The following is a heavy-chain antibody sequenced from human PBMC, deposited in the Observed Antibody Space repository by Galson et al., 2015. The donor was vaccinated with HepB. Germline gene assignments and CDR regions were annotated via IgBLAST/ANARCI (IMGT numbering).Heavy chain of an antibody. CDR3: ARAESSGYYGSGR. J-gene: IGHJ4*02. D-gene: IGHD3-10*01. Sequence: SLRLSCAASGFTFSDYYMSWIRQAPGKGLEWVSYISSSSSYTNYADSVKGRFTISRDNAKNSLYLQMNSLRAEDTAVYYCARAESSGYYGSGRWGQGTLVTVSS. CDR1: GFTFSDYY. CDR2: ISSSSSYT. V-gene: IGHV3-11*06.